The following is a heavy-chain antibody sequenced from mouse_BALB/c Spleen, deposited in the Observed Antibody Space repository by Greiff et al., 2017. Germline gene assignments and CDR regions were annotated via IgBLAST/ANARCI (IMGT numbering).Heavy chain of an antibody. CDR3: ARDGRYYAMDY. CDR1: GFTFTDYY. V-gene: IGHV7-3*02. D-gene: IGHD6-1*01. J-gene: IGHJ4*01. CDR2: IRNKANGYTT. Sequence: EVNVVESGGGLVQPGGSLRLSCATSGFTFTDYYMSWVRQPPGKALEWLGFIRNKANGYTTEYSASVKGRFTISRDNSQSILYLQMNTLRAEDSATYYCARDGRYYAMDYWGQGTSVTVSS.